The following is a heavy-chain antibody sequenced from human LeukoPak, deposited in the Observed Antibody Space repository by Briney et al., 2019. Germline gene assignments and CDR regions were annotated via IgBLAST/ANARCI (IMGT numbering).Heavy chain of an antibody. CDR1: GFTFSSYA. Sequence: GRPLRLSCAASGFTFSSYAMHWVRQAPGKGLEWVAVISYDGSNKYYADSVKGRFTISRDNSKNTLYLQMNSLRAEDTAVYYCARFAAGGSYYYYMDVWGKGTTVTVSS. V-gene: IGHV3-30-3*01. J-gene: IGHJ6*03. CDR3: ARFAAGGSYYYYMDV. CDR2: ISYDGSNK. D-gene: IGHD6-25*01.